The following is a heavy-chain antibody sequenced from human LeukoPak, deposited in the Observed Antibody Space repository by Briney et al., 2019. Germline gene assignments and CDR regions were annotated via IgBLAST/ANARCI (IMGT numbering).Heavy chain of an antibody. J-gene: IGHJ4*02. CDR3: ARVGVDYGDYPGGFDY. CDR2: IYYSGST. CDR1: GGSISSGGYY. D-gene: IGHD4-17*01. V-gene: IGHV4-31*03. Sequence: PSQTLSLTCTVSGGSISSGGYYWSWIRQHPGKGLEWIGYIYYSGSTYYNPSLKSRVTISVDTSKNQFSLKLSSVTAADTAVYYCARVGVDYGDYPGGFDYWGLGTLVTVSS.